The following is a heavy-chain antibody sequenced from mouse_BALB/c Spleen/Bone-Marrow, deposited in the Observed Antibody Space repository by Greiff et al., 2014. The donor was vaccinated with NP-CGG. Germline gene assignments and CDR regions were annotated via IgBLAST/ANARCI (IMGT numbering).Heavy chain of an antibody. Sequence: VQLKQSGAELVKPGASVKSSCTASGFNIKDTYMHWVKQRPEQGLEWIGRIDPANGNTKYDPKFQGKATITADTSSNTAYLQLSSRTSEDAAVYYCGIYNYGSSGFAYWGQGTLVTVSA. CDR3: GIYNYGSSGFAY. CDR2: IDPANGNT. J-gene: IGHJ3*01. V-gene: IGHV14-3*02. D-gene: IGHD1-1*01. CDR1: GFNIKDTY.